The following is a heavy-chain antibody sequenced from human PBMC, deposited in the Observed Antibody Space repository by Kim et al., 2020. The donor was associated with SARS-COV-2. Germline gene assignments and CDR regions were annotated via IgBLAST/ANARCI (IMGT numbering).Heavy chain of an antibody. D-gene: IGHD3-10*01. CDR2: FNHSGTT. Sequence: SETLSLTYAVYGASLSGYYWSLLRHPPGKGLECAGEFNHSGTTNYNPSLKSRATISVNTSKNQFSLQPTSVTAAAAAVYYSARDSPYYCNSFGRAFAIWG. CDR3: ARDSPYYCNSFGRAFAI. J-gene: IGHJ3*02. CDR1: GASLSGYY. V-gene: IGHV4-34*01.